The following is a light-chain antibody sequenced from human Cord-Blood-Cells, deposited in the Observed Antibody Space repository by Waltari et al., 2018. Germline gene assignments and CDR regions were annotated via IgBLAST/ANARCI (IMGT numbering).Light chain of an antibody. V-gene: IGLV2-14*01. CDR1: SSDVGGYNY. J-gene: IGLJ1*01. CDR3: SSYTSSSTYV. Sequence: QSALTQPASVSGSPGQSITISCTGTSSDVGGYNYVSWYQQHPGKAPKLRIYEVSNRPSGVSKRFSGSKSGNTASLTISGLQAEDEADHYCSSYTSSSTYVFGTGTKVTVL. CDR2: EVS.